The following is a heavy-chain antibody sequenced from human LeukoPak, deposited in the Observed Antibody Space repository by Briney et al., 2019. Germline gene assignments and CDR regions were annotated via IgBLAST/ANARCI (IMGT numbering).Heavy chain of an antibody. Sequence: SETLSLTCTVSGGSISTYYWTWIRQPPGKGLEWIAYIYYSGSTSYNPSLKSRVTISIDTSKNQFSLRLSSVTAADTAVYYCARLVAYCAADCLEYWGQATPATVSS. CDR3: ARLVAYCAADCLEY. CDR2: IYYSGST. J-gene: IGHJ4*02. CDR1: GGSISTYY. D-gene: IGHD2-8*02. V-gene: IGHV4-59*08.